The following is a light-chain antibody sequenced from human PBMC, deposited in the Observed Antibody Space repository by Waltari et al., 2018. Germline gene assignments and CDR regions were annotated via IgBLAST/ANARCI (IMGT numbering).Light chain of an antibody. CDR3: ASFAGSNTL. Sequence: QSALTQPPSASGSPGQSVTMSCTGTSTDVGVYNYVSWYQQHPGKAPKRLIYEVSERPSGVPDRFSGSKSGNAASLTVSGLQPEDEADYYCASFAGSNTLFGGGTKLTVL. J-gene: IGLJ2*01. CDR1: STDVGVYNY. CDR2: EVS. V-gene: IGLV2-8*01.